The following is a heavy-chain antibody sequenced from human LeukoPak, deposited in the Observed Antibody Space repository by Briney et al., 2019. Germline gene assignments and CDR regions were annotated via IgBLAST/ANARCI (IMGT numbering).Heavy chain of an antibody. V-gene: IGHV1-69*05. CDR1: GGTFSSYA. D-gene: IGHD6-19*01. Sequence: SVKVSCKASGGTFSSYAISWVRQAPGQGLEWMGGIIPIFGTANYAQKLQGRVTMTTDTSTSTAYMELRSLRSDDTAVYYCASSSSSGWSLDAFDIWGQGTMVTVSS. CDR2: IIPIFGTA. J-gene: IGHJ3*02. CDR3: ASSSSSGWSLDAFDI.